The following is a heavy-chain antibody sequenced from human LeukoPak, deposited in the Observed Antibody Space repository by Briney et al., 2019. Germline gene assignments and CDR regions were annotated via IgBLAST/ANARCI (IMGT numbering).Heavy chain of an antibody. CDR2: ISYDGSNK. D-gene: IGHD3-3*01. V-gene: IGHV3-30*04. Sequence: PGGSLRLSCAASGFTFSSYAMHWVRQAPGKGLEWVAVISYDGSNKYYADSVKGRFTISRDNSKNTLYLQMNSLRAEDTAVYYCAGGSERFLEWSPFDYWGQGTLVTVSS. J-gene: IGHJ4*02. CDR3: AGGSERFLEWSPFDY. CDR1: GFTFSSYA.